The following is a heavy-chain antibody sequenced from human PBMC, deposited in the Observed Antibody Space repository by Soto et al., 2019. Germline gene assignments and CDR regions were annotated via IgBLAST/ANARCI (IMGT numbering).Heavy chain of an antibody. V-gene: IGHV3-23*01. D-gene: IGHD3-3*01. CDR3: AKDGRAPRIFGVVIIDGWFDP. CDR2: ISGSGGST. Sequence: PGGSLRLSCASSGFTFSSYAMSWVRQAPGKGLAWVSAISGSGGSTYYADSVKGRFTISRDNSKNTLYLQMNSLRAEDTAVYYCAKDGRAPRIFGVVIIDGWFDPWGQGTLVTVAS. J-gene: IGHJ5*02. CDR1: GFTFSSYA.